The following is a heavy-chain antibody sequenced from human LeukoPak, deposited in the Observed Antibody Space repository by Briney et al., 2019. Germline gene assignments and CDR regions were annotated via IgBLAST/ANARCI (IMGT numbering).Heavy chain of an antibody. V-gene: IGHV3-21*01. CDR2: ISSSSSYI. J-gene: IGHJ4*02. CDR3: ARGEAYYYDSSGYDFDY. CDR1: GFTFSSYS. D-gene: IGHD3-22*01. Sequence: GGSLRLSCAASGFTFSSYSMNWVRQAPGKGLEWVSSISSSSSYIYYADSVKGRFTTSRDNAKNSLYLQMNSLRAEDTAVYYCARGEAYYYDSSGYDFDYWGQGTLVTVSS.